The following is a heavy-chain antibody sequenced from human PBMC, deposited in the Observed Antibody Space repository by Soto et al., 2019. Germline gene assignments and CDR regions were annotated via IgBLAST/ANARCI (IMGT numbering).Heavy chain of an antibody. CDR2: VKSKTDGGTT. D-gene: IGHD3-10*01. V-gene: IGHV3-15*07. CDR3: TTDLWPYFQSAY. CDR1: GLTFSNVW. J-gene: IGHJ4*02. Sequence: VQLVESGGGFVKPGGSLRLSCAASGLTFSNVWMNCVRQAPGKGLEWVGHVKSKTDGGTTDYAAPVKGRFTISRDDSKNTLYLQMNSLKIDDTGVYYCTTDLWPYFQSAYWGQGTLVTVSP.